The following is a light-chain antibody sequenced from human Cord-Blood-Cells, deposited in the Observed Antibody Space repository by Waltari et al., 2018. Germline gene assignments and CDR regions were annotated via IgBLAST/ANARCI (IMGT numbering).Light chain of an antibody. V-gene: IGLV2-8*01. CDR1: RSAVGGYNY. J-gene: IGLJ1*01. Sequence: QSALTQPPSASGSPGQSVTIPCTGTRSAVGGYNYVSWYQQHPGKAPKLMIYEVSKRPSGVPDRFSGSKSGNTASLTVSGLQAEDEADYYCSSYAGSNNFVVFGTGTKVTVL. CDR2: EVS. CDR3: SSYAGSNNFVV.